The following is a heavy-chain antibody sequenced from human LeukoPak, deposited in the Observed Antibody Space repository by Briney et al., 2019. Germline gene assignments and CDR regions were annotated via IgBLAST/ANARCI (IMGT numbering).Heavy chain of an antibody. V-gene: IGHV1-46*01. CDR1: GYTFTSYY. Sequence: ASVKVSCKASGYTFTSYYMHWVRQAPGQGLEWMGIINPSGGSTSYAQKFQGRVTMTRDTSTSTVYMELSSLRSEDTAVYYCARDGDLDIVVVVGSAWYYGMDVWGQGTTVTVSS. J-gene: IGHJ6*02. CDR2: INPSGGST. D-gene: IGHD2-15*01. CDR3: ARDGDLDIVVVVGSAWYYGMDV.